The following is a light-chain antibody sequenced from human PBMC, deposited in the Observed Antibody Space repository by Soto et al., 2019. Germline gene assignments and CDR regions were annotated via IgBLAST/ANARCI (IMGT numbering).Light chain of an antibody. V-gene: IGKV3-20*01. CDR1: QSVSSNF. Sequence: ESVLTQSPGTLSLSPGERATLSCSASQSVSSNFLAWYQQKPGQAPRLLIYGASNRATGIPDRFSGSGSGTDFTLTISRLEPEDFVVYYCQQYGSSPRTFGQGTKVDIK. J-gene: IGKJ1*01. CDR2: GAS. CDR3: QQYGSSPRT.